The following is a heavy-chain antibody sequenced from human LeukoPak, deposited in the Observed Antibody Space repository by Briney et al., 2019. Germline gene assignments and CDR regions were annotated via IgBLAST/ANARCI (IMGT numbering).Heavy chain of an antibody. V-gene: IGHV1-46*01. CDR3: ARDPSPYYGSY. Sequence: ASVKVSCKASGYTFTSYYMHWVRQAPGQGLEWMGIVNPSSGSTSYAQKFQGRVTMTRDTSTSTVYMELSSLRSEDTAVYYCARDPSPYYGSYWGQGTLVTVSS. CDR1: GYTFTSYY. D-gene: IGHD3-3*01. CDR2: VNPSSGST. J-gene: IGHJ4*02.